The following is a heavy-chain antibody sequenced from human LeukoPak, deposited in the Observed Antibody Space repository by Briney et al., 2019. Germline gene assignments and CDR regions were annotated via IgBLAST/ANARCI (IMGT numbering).Heavy chain of an antibody. CDR2: INPNSGGT. Sequence: ASVKVSCKASGYTFTGYYMHWVRQAPGQGLEWMGWINPNSGGTNYAQKFQGRVTMTRDTSISTAYMELSRLRSDDTAVYYCAREPRYYYDSSGFLLFDYWGQGTLDTVSS. V-gene: IGHV1-2*02. D-gene: IGHD3-22*01. CDR1: GYTFTGYY. CDR3: AREPRYYYDSSGFLLFDY. J-gene: IGHJ4*02.